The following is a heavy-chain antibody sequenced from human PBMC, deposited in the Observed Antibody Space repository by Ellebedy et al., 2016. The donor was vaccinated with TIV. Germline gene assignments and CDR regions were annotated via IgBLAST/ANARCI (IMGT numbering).Heavy chain of an antibody. CDR1: GFTVSNNY. D-gene: IGHD2-15*01. Sequence: GESLKISXAASGFTVSNNYVNWVRQPPGKGLEWVSLIYSGGSTYYADSVKGRFTISRDNSKNTVYLQMNSLRAEDTAVYFCAREGVVVVAVDALHHYHGMDVWGQGTTVTVSS. CDR2: IYSGGST. CDR3: AREGVVVVAVDALHHYHGMDV. V-gene: IGHV3-66*01. J-gene: IGHJ6*02.